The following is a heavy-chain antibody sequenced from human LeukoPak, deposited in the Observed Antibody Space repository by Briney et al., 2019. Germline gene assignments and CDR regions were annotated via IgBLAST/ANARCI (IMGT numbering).Heavy chain of an antibody. V-gene: IGHV3-21*01. Sequence: GGSLRLSCAASGFTFSSYSMNWVRQAPGKGLEWVSSISSSSSYIYYADSVKGQFTISRDNAKNSLYLQMNSLRAEDTAVYYCASEMATKYYYYYMDVWGKGTTVTVSS. CDR2: ISSSSSYI. CDR1: GFTFSSYS. D-gene: IGHD5-24*01. J-gene: IGHJ6*03. CDR3: ASEMATKYYYYYMDV.